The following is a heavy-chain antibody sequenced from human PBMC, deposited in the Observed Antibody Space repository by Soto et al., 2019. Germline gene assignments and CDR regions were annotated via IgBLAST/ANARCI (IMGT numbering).Heavy chain of an antibody. CDR3: ARDLEQGIAAAGTVDY. J-gene: IGHJ4*02. D-gene: IGHD6-13*01. Sequence: GGSLRLSCAASGFTFSSYGMHWVRQAPGKGLEWVAVIWYDGSNKYYADSVKGRFTISRDNSKNTLYLQMNSLRAEDTAVYYCARDLEQGIAAAGTVDYWGQGTLVTVSS. CDR1: GFTFSSYG. CDR2: IWYDGSNK. V-gene: IGHV3-33*01.